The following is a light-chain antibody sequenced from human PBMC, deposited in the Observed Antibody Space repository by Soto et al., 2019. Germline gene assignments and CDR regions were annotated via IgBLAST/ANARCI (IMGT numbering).Light chain of an antibody. V-gene: IGLV2-14*03. CDR1: SIDVGGYNS. CDR2: DVS. J-gene: IGLJ1*01. CDR3: SSYTTSSTPHYV. Sequence: QSALTQPASVSGSPGQSITISCTGTSIDVGGYNSVSWYQHHPGKAPKLMIFDVSDRPSGVSSRFSGSKSGNTASLTISGLQAEDEADYYCSSYTTSSTPHYVFGPGTKLTVL.